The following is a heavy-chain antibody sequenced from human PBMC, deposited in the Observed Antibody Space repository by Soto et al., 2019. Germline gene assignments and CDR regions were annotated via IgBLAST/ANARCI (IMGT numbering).Heavy chain of an antibody. CDR1: GFSLSAYG. V-gene: IGHV3-33*06. Sequence: QAQLVESGGGVVQPGRCLRLSCAASGFSLSAYGFHWVRQAPGKGLEWLAVIWYDGINKYYADSVKGRFTIFREDSQKTLDLQMNSLGAEDTAVYYCAKDADKDLDSSDYGGHYFDSWGQGTLVTVST. D-gene: IGHD3-22*01. J-gene: IGHJ4*02. CDR2: IWYDGINK. CDR3: AKDADKDLDSSDYGGHYFDS.